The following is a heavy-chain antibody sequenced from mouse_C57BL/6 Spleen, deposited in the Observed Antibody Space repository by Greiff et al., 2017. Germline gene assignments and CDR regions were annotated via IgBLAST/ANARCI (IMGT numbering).Heavy chain of an antibody. CDR1: GYTFTDYY. V-gene: IGHV1-26*01. D-gene: IGHD1-2*01. Sequence: VQLQQSGPELVKPGASVKISCKASGYTFTDYYMNWVKQSHGKSLEWIGDINPNNGGTSYNQKFKGKATLTVDKSSSTAYMELRSLTSEDSAVYYCARSDGRYFDVWGTGTTVTVSS. J-gene: IGHJ1*03. CDR3: ARSDGRYFDV. CDR2: INPNNGGT.